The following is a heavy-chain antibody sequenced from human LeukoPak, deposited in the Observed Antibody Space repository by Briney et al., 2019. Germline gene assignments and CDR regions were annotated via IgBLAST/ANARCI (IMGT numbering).Heavy chain of an antibody. J-gene: IGHJ4*02. D-gene: IGHD1-26*01. CDR3: ARLCRSYYEADY. Sequence: GGSLSLSCAACGFSVGRRYMGWVGQAPGNGLEWVSVIYSGGSTYYALSMKGQFTLSRDNSKNTLYLQRNSLRAEDTAVYYCARLCRSYYEADYWGQGTLVTVSS. V-gene: IGHV3-53*01. CDR2: IYSGGST. CDR1: GFSVGRRY.